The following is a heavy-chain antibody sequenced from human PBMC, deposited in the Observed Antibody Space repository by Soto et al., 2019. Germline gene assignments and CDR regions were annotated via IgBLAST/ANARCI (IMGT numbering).Heavy chain of an antibody. CDR2: INPNSGAT. V-gene: IGHV1-2*04. D-gene: IGHD2-2*01. Sequence: ASVKVSCKASGYTFIAYYIHWVRQAPGQGVEWLGWINPNSGATNYAQKFQGWVAMTTDTSINAAYMELNRLRSDDTAVYYCARGGDIVVVPSAPLDYWGQGTQVTVSS. J-gene: IGHJ4*02. CDR3: ARGGDIVVVPSAPLDY. CDR1: GYTFIAYY.